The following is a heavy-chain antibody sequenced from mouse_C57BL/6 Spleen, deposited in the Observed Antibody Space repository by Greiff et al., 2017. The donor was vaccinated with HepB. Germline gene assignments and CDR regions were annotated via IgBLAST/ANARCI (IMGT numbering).Heavy chain of an antibody. D-gene: IGHD2-4*01. CDR1: GFNIKNTY. CDR2: IDPANGNT. J-gene: IGHJ3*01. CDR3: ARWGYGDYDPWFAY. V-gene: IGHV14-3*01. Sequence: EVMLVESVAELVRPGASVKLSCTASGFNIKNTYMHWVKQRPEQGLEWIGRIDPANGNTKYAPKFQGKATITADTSSNTAYLQLSSLTSEDTAIYYCARWGYGDYDPWFAYWGQGTLVTVSA.